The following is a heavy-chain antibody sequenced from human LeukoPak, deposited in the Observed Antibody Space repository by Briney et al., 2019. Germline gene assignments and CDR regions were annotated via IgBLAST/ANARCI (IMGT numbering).Heavy chain of an antibody. CDR2: ISSSSSYI. V-gene: IGHV3-21*01. CDR3: ARAEGFNWFDP. Sequence: PGRSLRLSCAASGFTFSSYSMNWVRQAPGKGLEWVSSISSSSSYIYYADSVKGRFTISRDNAKNSLYLQMNSLRAEDTAVYYCARAEGFNWFDPWGQGTLVTVSS. J-gene: IGHJ5*02. CDR1: GFTFSSYS.